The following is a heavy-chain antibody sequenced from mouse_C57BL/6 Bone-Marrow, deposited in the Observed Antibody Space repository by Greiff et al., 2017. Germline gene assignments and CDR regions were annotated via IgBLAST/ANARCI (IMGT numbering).Heavy chain of an antibody. Sequence: EVQLQESGPGLVKPSQSLSLTCSVTGYSITSGYYWNWIRQFPGNKLEWMGYISYDGSNNYNPSLKNRISITRDTSKNQFFLKLNSVTTEDTATYYCARGHYYYGSSPAWFAYWGQGTLVTVSA. J-gene: IGHJ3*01. CDR2: ISYDGSN. CDR1: GYSITSGYY. V-gene: IGHV3-6*01. D-gene: IGHD1-1*01. CDR3: ARGHYYYGSSPAWFAY.